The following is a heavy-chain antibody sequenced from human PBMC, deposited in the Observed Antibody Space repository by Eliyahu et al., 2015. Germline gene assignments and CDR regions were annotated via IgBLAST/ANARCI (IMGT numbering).Heavy chain of an antibody. J-gene: IGHJ6*02. V-gene: IGHV3-48*03. CDR2: ISSSGSTL. Sequence: EVQLVESGGGLVQPGGSLRLSCAASGFTFSSYEMNWVRQAPGKGLEWVSYISSSGSTLYYADSVKGRFTISRDNAKNSLYLQMNSLRAEDTAVYYCARKNDYYYGMDVWGQGTTVTVSS. CDR3: ARKNDYYYGMDV. CDR1: GFTFSSYE. D-gene: IGHD1-1*01.